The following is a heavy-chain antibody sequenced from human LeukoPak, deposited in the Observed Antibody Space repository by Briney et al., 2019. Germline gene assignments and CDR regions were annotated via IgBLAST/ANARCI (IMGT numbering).Heavy chain of an antibody. D-gene: IGHD2-8*01. Sequence: ASVKVSCKASGYTFTNSPIHWVRQAPGQRLEWMGRINPGNGNTKYSPEFQERVTMTRDTSATTTHMELSSLRSGDMAVYYCAKEGLNHVFDHWGQGTLVTASS. CDR3: AKEGLNHVFDH. CDR1: GYTFTNSP. V-gene: IGHV1-3*03. J-gene: IGHJ4*02. CDR2: INPGNGNT.